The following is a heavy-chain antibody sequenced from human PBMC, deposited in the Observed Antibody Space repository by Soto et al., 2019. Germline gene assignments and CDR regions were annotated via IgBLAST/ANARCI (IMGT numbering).Heavy chain of an antibody. CDR1: GFTFSNFE. D-gene: IGHD6-19*01. CDR2: ISDRGGAI. J-gene: IGHJ4*02. Sequence: EVLLVESGGGLVQPGGSLRLSCAASGFTFSNFEMNWVRQAPGKGLEWVSYISDRGGAIYYSDSVKGRFTISRDTAKNSLYLQMSSLRVEDIAVYYCAREAGFYFDYLGQGNLVTVSS. V-gene: IGHV3-48*03. CDR3: AREAGFYFDY.